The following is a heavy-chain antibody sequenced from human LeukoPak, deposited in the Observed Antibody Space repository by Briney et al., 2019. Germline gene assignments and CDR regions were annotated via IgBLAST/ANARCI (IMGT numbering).Heavy chain of an antibody. J-gene: IGHJ6*03. CDR3: ARDPSSYGYYYHMDV. Sequence: GGSLRLSCAASGFTFSSYSMNWVRQAPGKGLEWVSSISSSSSYIYYADSVKGRFTISRDNAKNSLYLQMNSLRAEDTAVYYCARDPSSYGYYYHMDVWGKGTTVTVSS. D-gene: IGHD2-2*01. V-gene: IGHV3-21*01. CDR1: GFTFSSYS. CDR2: ISSSSSYI.